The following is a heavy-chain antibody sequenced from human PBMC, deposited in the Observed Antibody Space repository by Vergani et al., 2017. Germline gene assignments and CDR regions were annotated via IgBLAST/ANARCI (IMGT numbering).Heavy chain of an antibody. D-gene: IGHD1-1*01. CDR2: MYYSGYT. J-gene: IGHJ2*01. Sequence: QEQLQESGPGLVRPSQTLSLTCTVSGGSIRSTFYYWGWIRQPPGKGLEWIGSMYYSGYTYDNPTLKSRVTMSVDTSKNQFSLKLRSVTAADTAVYFCHVAGSPLQLSDWYLDFWGRGTLVSVSA. CDR3: HVAGSPLQLSDWYLDF. CDR1: GGSIRSTFYY. V-gene: IGHV4-39*01.